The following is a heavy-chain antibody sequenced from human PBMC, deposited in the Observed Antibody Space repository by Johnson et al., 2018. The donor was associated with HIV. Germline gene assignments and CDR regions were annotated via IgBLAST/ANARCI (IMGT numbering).Heavy chain of an antibody. V-gene: IGHV3-7*01. CDR2: IKQDGSEK. D-gene: IGHD5-12*01. CDR1: GFTFSSYV. Sequence: VQLVESGGGVVQPGRSLRLSCAASGFTFSSYVMHWVRQAPGKGLAWVANIKQDGSEKYYVDSVKGRFTISRDNAKNSLYLQMNSLRAEDTAVYYCAKDFGYPRPRDAFDIWGQGTMVTVSA. CDR3: AKDFGYPRPRDAFDI. J-gene: IGHJ3*02.